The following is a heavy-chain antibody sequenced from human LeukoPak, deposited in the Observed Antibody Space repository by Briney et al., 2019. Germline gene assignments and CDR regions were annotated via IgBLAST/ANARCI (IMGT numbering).Heavy chain of an antibody. CDR2: INHSGST. J-gene: IGHJ6*02. D-gene: IGHD2-2*01. V-gene: IGHV4-34*01. Sequence: SETLSLTCAVYGGSFNGYYWIWIRQPPGKGLEWIGEINHSGSTNYNPSLKSRVTISVDTSKNQFSLKLSSVTAADTAVYYCARDVDDVVVIPAAMDVWGQGTAVTVSS. CDR1: GGSFNGYY. CDR3: ARDVDDVVVIPAAMDV.